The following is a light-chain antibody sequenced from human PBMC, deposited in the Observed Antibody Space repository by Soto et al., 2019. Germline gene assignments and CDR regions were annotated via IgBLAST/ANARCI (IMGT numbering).Light chain of an antibody. CDR3: QAWDSSILV. CDR1: KLGDKY. V-gene: IGLV3-1*01. J-gene: IGLJ2*01. CDR2: QDS. Sequence: SYELTQPPSVSVSPGQTASITCSGDKLGDKYACWYQQKPGQSPVLVIYQDSKRPSGIPERFSGSNSGNTATLTISGTQAMDEADYYRQAWDSSILVFGGGTKLTVL.